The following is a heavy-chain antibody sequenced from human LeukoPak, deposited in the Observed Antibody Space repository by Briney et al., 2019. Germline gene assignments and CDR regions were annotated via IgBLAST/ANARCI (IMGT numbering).Heavy chain of an antibody. CDR1: GGSISSGGYS. Sequence: PSETLSLTCAVSGGSISSGGYSWSWLRQPPGTGLEWIGYIYHSGSTYYNLSLKSRVTISVDRSKNQFSLKLSSVTAADTAVYYCARVARYCSSTSCYLIFDYWGQGTLVTVSS. CDR3: ARVARYCSSTSCYLIFDY. V-gene: IGHV4-30-2*01. CDR2: IYHSGST. J-gene: IGHJ4*02. D-gene: IGHD2-2*01.